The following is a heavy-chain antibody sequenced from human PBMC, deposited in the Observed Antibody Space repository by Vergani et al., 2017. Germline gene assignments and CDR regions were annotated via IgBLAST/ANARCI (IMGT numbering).Heavy chain of an antibody. Sequence: QVQLQESGPGLVKPSETLSLTCTVSGGSISSHYWSWIRQPPGKGLEWIGYIYYSGSTNYNPSLKSRVTISVDTSKNQFSLKLSSVTAADTAVYYCARRIYDFWSGSNWFDPWGQGTLVTVSS. J-gene: IGHJ5*02. V-gene: IGHV4-59*11. CDR1: GGSISSHY. D-gene: IGHD3-3*01. CDR3: ARRIYDFWSGSNWFDP. CDR2: IYYSGST.